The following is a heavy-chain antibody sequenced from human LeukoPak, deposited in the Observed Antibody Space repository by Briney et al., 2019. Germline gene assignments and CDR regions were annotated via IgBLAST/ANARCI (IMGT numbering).Heavy chain of an antibody. V-gene: IGHV3-33*08. CDR2: IWYDGSNK. J-gene: IGHJ4*02. CDR3: AGSIAVAGTIDY. D-gene: IGHD6-19*01. CDR1: GFTFSNGW. Sequence: GGSLRLSCAASGFTFSNGWMGWVRQAPGKGLEWVAVIWYDGSNKYYADSVKGRFTISRDNSKNTLYLQMNGLRAEDTAVYYCAGSIAVAGTIDYWGQGTLVTVSS.